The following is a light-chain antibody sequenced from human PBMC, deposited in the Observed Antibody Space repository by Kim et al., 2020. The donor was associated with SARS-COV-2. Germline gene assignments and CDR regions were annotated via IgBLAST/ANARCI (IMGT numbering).Light chain of an antibody. V-gene: IGLV1-44*01. J-gene: IGLJ2*01. CDR3: AAWDDSLNRVV. CDR2: NND. Sequence: ELTQPPSASGTPGQRVTISCSGSSSNIGGNTVNWYQQLPGTAPKPLIYNNDQRPSGVPERFSGSKSVTSASLAIGGLQSEDEAHYYCAAWDDSLNRVVFGGGTQLTVL. CDR1: SSNIGGNT.